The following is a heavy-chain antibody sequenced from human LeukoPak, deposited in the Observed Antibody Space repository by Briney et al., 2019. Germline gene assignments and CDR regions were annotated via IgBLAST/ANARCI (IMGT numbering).Heavy chain of an antibody. Sequence: GGPLRLSCAASGFTFSSYWMHWVRQAPGKGLLWVSRINTDGSSTNYADSVKGRFTVSRDNAKNTLYLQMNSLRAEDTAVYYCGRDPFGSGSSWGQGTLVTVSS. CDR1: GFTFSSYW. CDR2: INTDGSST. J-gene: IGHJ4*02. V-gene: IGHV3-74*01. CDR3: GRDPFGSGSS. D-gene: IGHD3-10*01.